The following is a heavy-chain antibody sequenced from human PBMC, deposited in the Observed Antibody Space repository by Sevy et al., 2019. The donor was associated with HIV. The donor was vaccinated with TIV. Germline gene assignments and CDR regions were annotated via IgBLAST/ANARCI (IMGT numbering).Heavy chain of an antibody. J-gene: IGHJ5*02. CDR1: GFTFSLYA. CDR2: ITISGGNT. Sequence: GGSLRLSCAASGFTFSLYAMTWVRQAPGKGLEWVSTITISGGNTYYADSVKGRFTISRDNSKNPLYLQMNSLRAEDTAIYFCAKDHDNNWFDPWGQGTLVTVSS. D-gene: IGHD3-22*01. CDR3: AKDHDNNWFDP. V-gene: IGHV3-23*01.